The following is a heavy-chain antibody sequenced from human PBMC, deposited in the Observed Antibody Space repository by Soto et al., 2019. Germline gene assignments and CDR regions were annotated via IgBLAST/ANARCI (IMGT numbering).Heavy chain of an antibody. CDR3: ARGQWELLP. Sequence: QVQLVQSGAEVKKPGASVKVSCTASGYTFTRDTIHWVRQAPGQRLEWLGWINAANDNTKYSQKFQGRVTITMDPSASTAYMELSSLRSEDTAGYYCARGQWELLPWGHGNLVTVSS. J-gene: IGHJ5*02. D-gene: IGHD1-26*01. CDR2: INAANDNT. V-gene: IGHV1-3*01. CDR1: GYTFTRDT.